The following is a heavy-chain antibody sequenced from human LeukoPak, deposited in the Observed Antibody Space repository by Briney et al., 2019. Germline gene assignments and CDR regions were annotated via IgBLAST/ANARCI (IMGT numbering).Heavy chain of an antibody. Sequence: SETLSLTCTVSGGSISSSSYYWGWIRQPPGKGLKWMGSIYYSGSTYYNPSLKSRVTISVDTSKNQFSLKLSSVTAADTAVYYRARRSYDIFHFDYWGQGTLVTVSS. V-gene: IGHV4-39*01. D-gene: IGHD3-9*01. CDR1: GGSISSSSYY. CDR2: IYYSGST. CDR3: ARRSYDIFHFDY. J-gene: IGHJ4*02.